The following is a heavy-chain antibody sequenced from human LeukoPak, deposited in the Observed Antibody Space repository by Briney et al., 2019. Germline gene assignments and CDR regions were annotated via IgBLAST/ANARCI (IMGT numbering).Heavy chain of an antibody. CDR3: AADPYVWGAARWFDP. CDR2: IVVGSGNT. Sequence: ASVKVSCKASGFTFTSSAMQWVLQARGQRLEWIGWIVVGSGNTNYAQKFQERVTITRDMSTSTAYMELSSLRSEDTAVYYCAADPYVWGAARWFDPWGQGTLVTVSS. CDR1: GFTFTSSA. V-gene: IGHV1-58*02. J-gene: IGHJ5*02. D-gene: IGHD3-16*01.